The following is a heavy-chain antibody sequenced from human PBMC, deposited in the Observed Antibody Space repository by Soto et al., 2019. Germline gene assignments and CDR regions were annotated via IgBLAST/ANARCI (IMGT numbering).Heavy chain of an antibody. Sequence: GGSLRLSCVASGFTLTTYTMNWVRQAPGMGLEWVASINGRGNYKYYTDSVEGRFTISRDNAENSLYLHMNSLGAEDTAVYYCAREDGVVGATSAFDYWGQGTLVTVPS. D-gene: IGHD1-26*01. CDR2: INGRGNYK. CDR1: GFTLTTYT. J-gene: IGHJ4*02. V-gene: IGHV3-21*01. CDR3: AREDGVVGATSAFDY.